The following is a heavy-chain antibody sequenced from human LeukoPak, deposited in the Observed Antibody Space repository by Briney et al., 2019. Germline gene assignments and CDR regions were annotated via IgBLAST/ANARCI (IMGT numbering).Heavy chain of an antibody. CDR2: IIPIFGTA. J-gene: IGHJ6*03. D-gene: IGHD2-2*01. Sequence: ASVKVSCKASGGTFSSYAISWVRQAPGQGLEWMGGIIPIFGTANYAQKFQGRVTITTDESTSTAYMELSSPRSEDTAVYYCARAHLLYCSSTSCYKDYYYYYMDVWGKGTTVTVSS. V-gene: IGHV1-69*05. CDR1: GGTFSSYA. CDR3: ARAHLLYCSSTSCYKDYYYYYMDV.